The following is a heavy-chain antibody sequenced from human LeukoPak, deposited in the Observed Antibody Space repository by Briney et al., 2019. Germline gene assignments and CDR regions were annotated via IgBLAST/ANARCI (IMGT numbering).Heavy chain of an antibody. CDR3: ARLSLLDIVVVPAAPDI. D-gene: IGHD2-2*03. V-gene: IGHV4-39*07. CDR1: GGSISSYY. J-gene: IGHJ3*02. CDR2: IYYSGST. Sequence: PSETLSLTCTVSGGSISSYYWGWIRQPPGKGLEWIGSIYYSGSTYYNPSLKSRVTISVDTSKNQFSLKLSSVTAADTAVYYCARLSLLDIVVVPAAPDIWGQGTMVTVSS.